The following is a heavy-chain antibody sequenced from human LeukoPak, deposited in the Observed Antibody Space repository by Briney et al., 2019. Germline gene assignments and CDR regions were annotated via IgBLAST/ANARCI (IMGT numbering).Heavy chain of an antibody. CDR1: GVFISSSGYY. D-gene: IGHD5-18*01. V-gene: IGHV4-39*01. CDR3: AGLFGYRDNYFDY. J-gene: IGHJ4*02. Sequence: SETLSLTCTVSGVFISSSGYYWAWIRQPPGKGLECIGSVYYSGSSYYDPSLKSRVTISLDTSKNQFSLKLSSVTAADTAVYYCAGLFGYRDNYFDYWGQGTLVTVSS. CDR2: VYYSGSS.